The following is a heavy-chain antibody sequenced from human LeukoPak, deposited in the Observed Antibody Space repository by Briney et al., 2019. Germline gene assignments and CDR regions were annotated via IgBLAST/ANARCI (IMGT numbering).Heavy chain of an antibody. V-gene: IGHV4-39*07. D-gene: IGHD1-26*01. Sequence: SETLSLTCTVSGGSIRSNTYYWGWIRQPPGRGLEWIGSIYYSGSTYYNPSLKSRVTISLDTSKNQFSLKLSSVTAADTAVYYCGTRPSGSYRPFENWGQGTLVTVSS. CDR2: IYYSGST. J-gene: IGHJ4*02. CDR3: GTRPSGSYRPFEN. CDR1: GGSIRSNTYY.